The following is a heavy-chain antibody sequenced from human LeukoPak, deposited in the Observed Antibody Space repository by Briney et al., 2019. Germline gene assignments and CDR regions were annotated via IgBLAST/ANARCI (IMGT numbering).Heavy chain of an antibody. CDR1: GGSFSGYY. Sequence: SETLSLACAVYGGSFSGYYWSWIRQPPGKGLEWIGEINHSGSTIYNPSLKSRVTISVDTSKNQFSLKLSSVTAADTAVYYCARGLFWSGYWFDPWGQGTLVTVSS. V-gene: IGHV4-34*01. CDR2: INHSGST. CDR3: ARGLFWSGYWFDP. J-gene: IGHJ5*02. D-gene: IGHD3-3*01.